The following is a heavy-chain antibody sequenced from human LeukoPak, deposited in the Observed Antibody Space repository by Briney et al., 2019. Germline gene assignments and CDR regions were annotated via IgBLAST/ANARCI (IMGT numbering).Heavy chain of an antibody. CDR1: GFTLSSYW. Sequence: GGSLRLSCAASGFTLSSYWMSWVRQAPGKGLEWVANIKQDGSKKNYVDSVKGRFTISRDNAKNSLSLQMDSLRAEDTAVYYCARGLMFWGQGTLVTVSS. J-gene: IGHJ4*02. CDR3: ARGLMF. V-gene: IGHV3-7*03. CDR2: IKQDGSKK. D-gene: IGHD3-10*02.